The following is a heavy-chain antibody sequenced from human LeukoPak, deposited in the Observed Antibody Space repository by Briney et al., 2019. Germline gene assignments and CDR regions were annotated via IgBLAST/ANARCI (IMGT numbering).Heavy chain of an antibody. CDR2: INSDGGGA. CDR3: ARDVPHNWFDT. CDR1: RITFGNNW. V-gene: IGHV3-74*01. Sequence: GGSLRLSCAAYRITFGNNWMDWVRQGPGKELVWISRINSDGGGAIYADSVKGRFTVSRDNAKNTLYLQMNSLRAEDTAVYYCARDVPHNWFDTWGQGTLVTVSS. J-gene: IGHJ5*02.